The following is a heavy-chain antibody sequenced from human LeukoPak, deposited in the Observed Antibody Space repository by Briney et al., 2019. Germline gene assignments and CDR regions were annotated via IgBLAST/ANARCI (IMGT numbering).Heavy chain of an antibody. D-gene: IGHD3-22*01. J-gene: IGHJ4*02. CDR1: GYTFTSYG. CDR3: ARAPRSIYYYDSSGYYPGNY. CDR2: ISVYNGNT. V-gene: IGHV1-18*01. Sequence: ASVKVSCKASGYTFTSYGISWVRQAPGQGLEWMGWISVYNGNTNYAQKLQGRVTMTTDTSTSTAYMELGSLRSDDTAVYYCARAPRSIYYYDSSGYYPGNYWGQGTLVTVSS.